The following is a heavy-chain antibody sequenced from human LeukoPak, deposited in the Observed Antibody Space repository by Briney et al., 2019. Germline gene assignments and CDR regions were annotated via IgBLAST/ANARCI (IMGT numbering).Heavy chain of an antibody. CDR2: IKQDGSEK. J-gene: IGHJ5*02. V-gene: IGHV3-7*01. Sequence: PGGSLRLSCAASGFTFSSYWMSWVRQAPGKGLEWVANIKQDGSEKYYVDPVKGRFTISRDNAKNSLYLQMNSLRAEDTAVYYCARARVVVPAAIPEGFDPWGQGTLVTVSS. CDR3: ARARVVVPAAIPEGFDP. CDR1: GFTFSSYW. D-gene: IGHD2-2*02.